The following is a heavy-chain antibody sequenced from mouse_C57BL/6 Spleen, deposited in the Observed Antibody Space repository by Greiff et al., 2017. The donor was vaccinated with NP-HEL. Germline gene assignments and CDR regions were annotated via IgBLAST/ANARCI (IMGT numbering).Heavy chain of an antibody. J-gene: IGHJ2*01. D-gene: IGHD1-1*01. Sequence: QVQLQQPGAELVKPGASVKLSCKASGYTFTSYWMHWVKQRPGQGLEWIGMIHPNSGSTNYNEKFKSKATLTVDKSSSTAYMQRSSLTSEDSAVYYCASVYYYGSSYDFDYWGQGTTLTVSS. CDR1: GYTFTSYW. CDR3: ASVYYYGSSYDFDY. CDR2: IHPNSGST. V-gene: IGHV1-64*01.